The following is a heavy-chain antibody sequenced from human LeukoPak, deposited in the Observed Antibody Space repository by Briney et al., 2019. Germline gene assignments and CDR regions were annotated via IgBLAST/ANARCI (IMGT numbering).Heavy chain of an antibody. J-gene: IGHJ4*02. Sequence: GGSLRLSCAASGFTFSSYSMNWVRQAPGTGLEWVSLISSSSSYIYYADSVKGRFTISRDNAKNSLYLQMNSLRAEDTAVYYCARGEYGSGSYHIDYWGQGTQVTVSS. CDR1: GFTFSSYS. CDR3: ARGEYGSGSYHIDY. CDR2: ISSSSSYI. D-gene: IGHD3-10*01. V-gene: IGHV3-21*01.